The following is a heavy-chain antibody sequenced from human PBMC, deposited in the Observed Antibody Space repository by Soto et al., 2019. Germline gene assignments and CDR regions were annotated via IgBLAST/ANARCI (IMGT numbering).Heavy chain of an antibody. CDR1: DGSISSYY. Sequence: SETLSLTCAVSDGSISSYYGSWIRQPPGKGLKWIGYIYYSGSTNYNPSIKSRVTISVDTSKNQLSMKLSSVTVADTAVYYCARRYGSCFDYWGQGTLVTVSS. CDR3: ARRYGSCFDY. V-gene: IGHV4-59*08. J-gene: IGHJ4*02. CDR2: IYYSGST. D-gene: IGHD5-18*01.